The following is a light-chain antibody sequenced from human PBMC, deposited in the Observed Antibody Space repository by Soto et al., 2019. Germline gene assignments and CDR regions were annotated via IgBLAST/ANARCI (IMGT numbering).Light chain of an antibody. V-gene: IGKV3-15*01. Sequence: ETVMTQSPAPLSVSPGERATLSCMSSQSVSGDLAWYQQKPGQAPRLLIFAASTRATSAPARFTGSRSGTEFTLTISSLQSEDSSVYYCHQYDKWPPVTFGQGTRLEIK. CDR3: HQYDKWPPVT. CDR2: AAS. J-gene: IGKJ5*01. CDR1: QSVSGD.